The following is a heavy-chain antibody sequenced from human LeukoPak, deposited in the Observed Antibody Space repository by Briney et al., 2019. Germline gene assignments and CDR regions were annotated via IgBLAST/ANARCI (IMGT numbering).Heavy chain of an antibody. CDR1: GGSISSYY. D-gene: IGHD3-10*01. Sequence: PSETLSLTCTVSGGSISSYYRSWIRQPPGKGLEWIGYIYYSGSTNYNPSLKSRVTISVDTSKNQFSLKLSSVTAADTAVYYCARGGPLHYGSGSYYYFDYWGQGTLVTVSS. V-gene: IGHV4-59*01. J-gene: IGHJ4*02. CDR2: IYYSGST. CDR3: ARGGPLHYGSGSYYYFDY.